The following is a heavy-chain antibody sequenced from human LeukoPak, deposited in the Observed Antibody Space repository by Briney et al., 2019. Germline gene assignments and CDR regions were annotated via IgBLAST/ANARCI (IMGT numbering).Heavy chain of an antibody. CDR1: GFTFSDYG. CDR3: AKGYSGSPRDYFDY. V-gene: IGHV3-30*18. Sequence: GRPLRLSCAASGFTFSDYGMHWVRQAPGKGLEWVAVIPYDGTNKYYADSVKGRFTISRDNSKNTLYLQMNSLRAEDTAVYYCAKGYSGSPRDYFDYWGQGTLVTVSS. CDR2: IPYDGTNK. D-gene: IGHD1-26*01. J-gene: IGHJ4*02.